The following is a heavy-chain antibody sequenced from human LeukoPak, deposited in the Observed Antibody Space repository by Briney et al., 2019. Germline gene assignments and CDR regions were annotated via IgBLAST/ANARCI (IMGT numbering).Heavy chain of an antibody. Sequence: SVKVSCKASGGTFSSYTISWVRQAPGQGLEWMGRIIPILGIANYAQKFQGRVTITADKSTSTAYMELSSLRSEDTAVYYCARDQPNYCSSTSCFRMDVWAKGPRSPSP. V-gene: IGHV1-69*04. CDR1: GGTFSSYT. CDR2: IIPILGIA. D-gene: IGHD2-2*01. J-gene: IGHJ6*02. CDR3: ARDQPNYCSSTSCFRMDV.